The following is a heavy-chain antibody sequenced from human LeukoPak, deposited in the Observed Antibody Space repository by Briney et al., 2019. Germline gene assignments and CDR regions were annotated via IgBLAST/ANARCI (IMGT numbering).Heavy chain of an antibody. CDR3: AKASVPAAIDRTYYFDY. V-gene: IGHV3-74*01. CDR2: INSDGSST. CDR1: GFTFSSYW. Sequence: GGSLRLSCAASGFTFSSYWMHWVRQAPGKGLVWVSRINSDGSSTSYADSVRGRFTISRDNAKNTLYLQMNSLRAEDTAVYYCAKASVPAAIDRTYYFDYWGQGTLVTVSS. J-gene: IGHJ4*02. D-gene: IGHD2-2*01.